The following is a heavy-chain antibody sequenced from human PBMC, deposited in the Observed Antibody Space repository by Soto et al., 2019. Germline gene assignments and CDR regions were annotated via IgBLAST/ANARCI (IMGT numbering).Heavy chain of an antibody. CDR1: GFTFSSYA. J-gene: IGHJ6*02. CDR3: AKGGLNIADHYGYYYYGMDV. D-gene: IGHD6-13*01. CDR2: ISGSGGST. Sequence: GGSLRLSCAASGFTFSSYAMSWVRQAPGKGLEWVSAISGSGGSTYYADSVKGRFTISRDNSKNTLYLQMNSLRAEDTAVYYCAKGGLNIADHYGYYYYGMDVWGQGTTVTVSS. V-gene: IGHV3-23*01.